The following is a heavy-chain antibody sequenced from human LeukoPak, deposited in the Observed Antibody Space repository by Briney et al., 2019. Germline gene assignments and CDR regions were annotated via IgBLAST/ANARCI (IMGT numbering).Heavy chain of an antibody. Sequence: GGSLRLSCTASGFTFGDYAMSWVRQAPGKGLEWVGFIRSKAYSGTTKYAASVKGRFTISRDDSKSIAYLQMNSLKTEDTAVYYCTRVALVVIGPFDIWGQGTMVTVSS. J-gene: IGHJ3*02. CDR3: TRVALVVIGPFDI. V-gene: IGHV3-49*04. D-gene: IGHD3-22*01. CDR2: IRSKAYSGTT. CDR1: GFTFGDYA.